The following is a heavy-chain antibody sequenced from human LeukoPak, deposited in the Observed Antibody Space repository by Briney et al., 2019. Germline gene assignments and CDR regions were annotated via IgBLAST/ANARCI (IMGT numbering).Heavy chain of an antibody. Sequence: GGSLRLSCAASGFTFSSHSMNWVRQAPGKGLEWVSSISSSSSYIYYADSVKGRFTISRDNAKNSLYLQMNSLRAEDTAVYYCARAPSARGTIFPPGGYWGQGTLVTVSS. CDR1: GFTFSSHS. V-gene: IGHV3-21*01. D-gene: IGHD3-3*01. CDR3: ARAPSARGTIFPPGGY. CDR2: ISSSSSYI. J-gene: IGHJ4*02.